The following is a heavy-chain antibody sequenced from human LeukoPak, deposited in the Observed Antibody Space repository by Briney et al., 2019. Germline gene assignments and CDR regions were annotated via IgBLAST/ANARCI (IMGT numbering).Heavy chain of an antibody. CDR3: AKKKNSNSLGYFDY. D-gene: IGHD6-13*01. J-gene: IGHJ4*03. CDR1: GFTFSSYA. V-gene: IGHV3-30*04. Sequence: QAGRSLRLSCAASGFTFSSYAMHWVRQAPGKGLEWVAFIRYDGSNKYHADSVKGRFTISRDNSKNTLYLQMNSLRAEDTAVYYCAKKKNSNSLGYFDYWGQGTLVTVSS. CDR2: IRYDGSNK.